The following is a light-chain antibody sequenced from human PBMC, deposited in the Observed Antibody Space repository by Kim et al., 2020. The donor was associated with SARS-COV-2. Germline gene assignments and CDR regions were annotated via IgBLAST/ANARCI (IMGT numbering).Light chain of an antibody. CDR1: SGSIASNY. CDR2: GDN. J-gene: IGLJ3*02. V-gene: IGLV6-57*01. Sequence: GKTVTISCSRSSGSIASNYVQWYQQRPGSSPNTVIYGDNQRPSGVPDRFSGSIDSSSNSASLTISGLETEDEADYYFQSYDSSNQVFGGGTQLTVL. CDR3: QSYDSSNQV.